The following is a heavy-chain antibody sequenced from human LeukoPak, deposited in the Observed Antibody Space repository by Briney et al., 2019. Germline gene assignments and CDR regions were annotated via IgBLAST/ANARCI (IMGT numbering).Heavy chain of an antibody. CDR1: GFTFSSYA. D-gene: IGHD5-24*01. CDR2: ISGSGSNT. Sequence: GGSLRLSCAASGFTFSSYAMSWVRQAPGKGLEWVSSISGSGSNTHYADSVKGRFTISRDNARKFLYLQMNSLKTEDTAFYYCAKKRIDGYYFDYWGQGTPVTVSS. J-gene: IGHJ4*02. V-gene: IGHV3-23*01. CDR3: AKKRIDGYYFDY.